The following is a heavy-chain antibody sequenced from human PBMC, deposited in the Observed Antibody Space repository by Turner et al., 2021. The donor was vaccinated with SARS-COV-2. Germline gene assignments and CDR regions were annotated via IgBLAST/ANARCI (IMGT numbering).Heavy chain of an antibody. CDR2: ISYSSTYI. V-gene: IGHV3-21*01. CDR1: GFTFSSSS. J-gene: IGHJ6*02. D-gene: IGHD2-2*01. CDR3: ARDHRPVVVPAAKRAGSYYYGMDV. Sequence: EVQLVESGGGLVKPGGSLRLSCAASGFTFSSSSMNWVRQAPGKGLGWVSSISYSSTYIYYADAVKGRVTISRDNAKNSLYLQMNSLRAEDTAVYYCARDHRPVVVPAAKRAGSYYYGMDVWGQGTTVTVSS.